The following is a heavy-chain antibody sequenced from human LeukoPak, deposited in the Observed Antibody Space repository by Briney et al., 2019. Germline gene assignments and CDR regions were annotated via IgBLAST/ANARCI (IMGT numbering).Heavy chain of an antibody. J-gene: IGHJ4*02. CDR2: ISGGGGST. V-gene: IGHV3-23*01. CDR3: AKDRLGAMMYFDF. D-gene: IGHD1-26*01. CDR1: GFTFNNYA. Sequence: QPGGSLRLSCAASGFTFNNYAMSWVRQAPGKGLEWVSTISGGGGSTYSADSVKGRVTISRDNSKNTLYLQVNSLRVEDTAVYYCAKDRLGAMMYFDFWGQGTLVTVSS.